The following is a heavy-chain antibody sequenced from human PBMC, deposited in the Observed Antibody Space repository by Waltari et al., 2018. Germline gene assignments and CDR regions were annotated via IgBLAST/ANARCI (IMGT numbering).Heavy chain of an antibody. CDR2: ISSSSSTI. CDR3: ANDYGDLGY. D-gene: IGHD4-17*01. CDR1: GFTFSSYS. V-gene: IGHV3-48*04. J-gene: IGHJ4*02. Sequence: EVQLVESGGGLVQPGGSLRLPCAAPGFTFSSYSMNGVRQAPGKGLEWVSYISSSSSTIYYADSVKGRFTISRDNAKNSLYLQMNSLRAEDTAVYYCANDYGDLGYWGQGTLVTVSS.